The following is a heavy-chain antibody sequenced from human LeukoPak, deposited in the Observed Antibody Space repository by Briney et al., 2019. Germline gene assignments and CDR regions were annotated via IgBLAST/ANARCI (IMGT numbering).Heavy chain of an antibody. CDR2: IYYSGST. Sequence: WSSVVQVSGKKLEWIGYIYYSGSTNYNPSLKGRGTISVDTSKNHFSLKLSSVTAAVTAVYYCARGYGSRWYYFDYWGQGTMVIV. D-gene: IGHD5-24*01. J-gene: IGHJ4*02. CDR3: ARGYGSRWYYFDY. V-gene: IGHV4-61*03.